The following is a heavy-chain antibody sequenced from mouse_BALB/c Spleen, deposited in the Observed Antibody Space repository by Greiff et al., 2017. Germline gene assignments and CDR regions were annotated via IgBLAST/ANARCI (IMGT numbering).Heavy chain of an antibody. V-gene: IGHV3-8*02. CDR3: ARSLITTRVFDY. J-gene: IGHJ2*01. D-gene: IGHD1-1*01. CDR2: ISYSGST. Sequence: EVQLQQSGPSLVKPSQTLSLTCSVTGDSITSGYWNWIRKFPGNKLEYMGYISYSGSTYYNPSLKSRISITRDTSKNQYYLQLNSVTTEDTATYYCARSLITTRVFDYWGQGTTLTVSS. CDR1: GDSITSGY.